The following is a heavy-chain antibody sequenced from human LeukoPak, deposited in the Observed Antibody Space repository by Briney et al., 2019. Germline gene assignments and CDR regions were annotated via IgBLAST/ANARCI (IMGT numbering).Heavy chain of an antibody. J-gene: IGHJ6*02. CDR3: ATPTIAAATDLGEYGMDV. V-gene: IGHV1-24*01. CDR2: FDPEDGET. Sequence: ASVKVSCKVSGYTLTELSMHWVRQAPGKGLEWMGGFDPEDGETIYAQKFQGRVTMTEDTSTDTAYMELSSLRSEDTAVYYCATPTIAAATDLGEYGMDVWGQGTTVTVSS. D-gene: IGHD6-13*01. CDR1: GYTLTELS.